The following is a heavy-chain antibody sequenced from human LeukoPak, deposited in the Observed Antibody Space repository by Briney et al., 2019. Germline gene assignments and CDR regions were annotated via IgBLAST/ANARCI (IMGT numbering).Heavy chain of an antibody. CDR1: GGTFSSYA. CDR3: ARALRDYDFWSGYYNGRRYYYYYMDV. D-gene: IGHD3-3*01. J-gene: IGHJ6*03. CDR2: IIPIFGTA. V-gene: IGHV1-69*13. Sequence: VKVSCKASGGTFSSYAISWVRQAPGQGLEWMGGIIPIFGTANYAQKFQGRVTITADKSTSTAYMELSSLRSEDTAVYYCARALRDYDFWSGYYNGRRYYYYYMDVWGKGTTVTVSS.